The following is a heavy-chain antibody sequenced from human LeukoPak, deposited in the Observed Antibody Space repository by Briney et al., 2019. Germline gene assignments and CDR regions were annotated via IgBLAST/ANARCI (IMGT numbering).Heavy chain of an antibody. CDR3: ANRGEDNYFDY. Sequence: GGSLRLSCAASGFTLSSYAMSWVRQAPGKGLEWVSAISGSGGSTYYADSVKGRFTISRDNSKNTLYLQMNSLRAEDTAVYYCANRGEDNYFDYWGQGTLVTVSS. V-gene: IGHV3-23*01. D-gene: IGHD3-10*01. CDR2: ISGSGGST. CDR1: GFTLSSYA. J-gene: IGHJ4*02.